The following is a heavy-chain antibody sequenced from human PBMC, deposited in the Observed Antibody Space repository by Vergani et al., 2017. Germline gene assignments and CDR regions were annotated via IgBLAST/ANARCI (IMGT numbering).Heavy chain of an antibody. V-gene: IGHV4-59*01. J-gene: IGHJ6*02. CDR1: GGSISSYY. Sequence: QVQLQESGPGLVKPSETLSLTCTVSGGSISSYYWSWIRQPPGKGLEWIGYIYYSGSTNYNPSLKSRVTISVDTSKNQFSLKLSSVTAADTAVYYCARDGSGTRDYYGMDVWGQGTTVTVSS. D-gene: IGHD1-7*01. CDR3: ARDGSGTRDYYGMDV. CDR2: IYYSGST.